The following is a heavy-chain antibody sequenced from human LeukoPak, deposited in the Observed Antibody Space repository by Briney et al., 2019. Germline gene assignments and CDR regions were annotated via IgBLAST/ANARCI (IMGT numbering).Heavy chain of an antibody. CDR1: GGTFSSYA. J-gene: IGHJ5*02. CDR3: ARASSPAKRGFDP. Sequence: ASVKVSCKASGGTFSSYAISWVRQAPGQGLEWMGWINPNSGGTNYAQKFQGRVTMTRDTSISTAYMELSRLRSDDTAVYYCARASSPAKRGFDPWGQGTLVTVSS. V-gene: IGHV1-2*02. D-gene: IGHD2-2*01. CDR2: INPNSGGT.